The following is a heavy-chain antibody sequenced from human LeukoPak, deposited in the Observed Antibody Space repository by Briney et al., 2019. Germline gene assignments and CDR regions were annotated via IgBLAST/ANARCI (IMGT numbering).Heavy chain of an antibody. CDR3: ARCRVDYGPFDY. D-gene: IGHD4-17*01. Sequence: PGGSLRLSCAASGFTFSSYAMHWVRQAPGKGLEWVAVISYDGSNKYYADSVKGRFTISRDNSKNTLYLQMNSLRAEDTAVYYCARCRVDYGPFDYWGQGTLVTVSS. CDR2: ISYDGSNK. V-gene: IGHV3-30-3*01. J-gene: IGHJ4*02. CDR1: GFTFSSYA.